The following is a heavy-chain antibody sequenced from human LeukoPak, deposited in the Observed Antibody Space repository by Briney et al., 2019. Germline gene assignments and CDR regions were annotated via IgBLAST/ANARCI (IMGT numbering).Heavy chain of an antibody. Sequence: SETLSLTCTVSGGSISSSSYYWGWIRQPPGKGLEWIGSISYGGTTYYNPSLKSRVTISVDTSNNQFSLRLTSVTAADTAVYFCARHPSSAWHADYWGHGTLVTVSS. CDR3: ARHPSSAWHADY. D-gene: IGHD6-25*01. CDR1: GGSISSSSYY. CDR2: ISYGGTT. J-gene: IGHJ4*01. V-gene: IGHV4-39*01.